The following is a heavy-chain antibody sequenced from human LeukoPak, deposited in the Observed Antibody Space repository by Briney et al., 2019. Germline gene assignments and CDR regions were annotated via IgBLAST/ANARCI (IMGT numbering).Heavy chain of an antibody. D-gene: IGHD3-10*01. J-gene: IGHJ4*02. CDR3: ARGGRYGSGSYKRGLDY. CDR1: GYTFTGYY. CDR2: INPNSGGT. V-gene: IGHV1-2*02. Sequence: ASVKVSCKASGYTFTGYYMHWVRQAPGQGLEGMGWINPNSGGTNYAQKFQGRVTMTRDTSISTAYMELSRLRSDDTAVYYCARGGRYGSGSYKRGLDYWGQGTLVTVSS.